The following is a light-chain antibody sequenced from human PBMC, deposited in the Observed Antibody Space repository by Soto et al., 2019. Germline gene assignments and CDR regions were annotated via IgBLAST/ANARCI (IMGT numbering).Light chain of an antibody. Sequence: EIVMTQSPATLSVSPGERATLSCRASQSVSSNLAWYQQKPGQAPRLLIYGASTRATGIPARFSGSGSGTEFTLTISSLQSEDFAVYYCQQYNNWPLSTFGPGTKLDI. J-gene: IGKJ3*01. CDR3: QQYNNWPLST. CDR2: GAS. CDR1: QSVSSN. V-gene: IGKV3-15*01.